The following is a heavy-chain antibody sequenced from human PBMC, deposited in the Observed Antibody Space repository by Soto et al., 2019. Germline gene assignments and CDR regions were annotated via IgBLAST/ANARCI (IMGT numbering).Heavy chain of an antibody. V-gene: IGHV4-61*08. D-gene: IGHD1-26*01. CDR1: GGSISSGGYY. Sequence: SETLSLTCTVSGGSISSGGYYWSWIRQPPGKGLEWIGYIYYSGSTNYNPSLKSRVTISVDTSKNQFSLKLSSVTAADTAVYYCARRGGEPKTRRYYYYYYMDVWGKGTTVTVSS. CDR2: IYYSGST. J-gene: IGHJ6*03. CDR3: ARRGGEPKTRRYYYYYYMDV.